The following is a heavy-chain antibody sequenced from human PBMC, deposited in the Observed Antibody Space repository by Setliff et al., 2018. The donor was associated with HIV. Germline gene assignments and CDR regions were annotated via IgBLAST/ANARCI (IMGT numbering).Heavy chain of an antibody. J-gene: IGHJ4*02. D-gene: IGHD2-15*01. CDR1: GFTFLSYI. CDR3: ENPGWDCSVGSCYEGGGY. V-gene: IGHV3-21*01. Sequence: GGSLRLSCAASGFTFLSYIIHWVRQAPGKGLEWVSSITGGGATQYADFVKGRFTISRDNAKNSLYLQMNSLRAEDTAVYYCENPGWDCSVGSCYEGGGYWGQGTLVTVSS. CDR2: SITGGGAT.